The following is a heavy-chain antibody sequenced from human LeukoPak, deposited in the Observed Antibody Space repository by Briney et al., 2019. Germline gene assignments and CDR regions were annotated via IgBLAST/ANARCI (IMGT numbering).Heavy chain of an antibody. CDR2: IYHSGSA. J-gene: IGHJ5*02. CDR3: ARDPRWLTPDCTSTSCYENYFDP. CDR1: GYSISSGYQ. D-gene: IGHD2-2*01. V-gene: IGHV4-38-2*02. Sequence: SETLSLTCAVPGYSISSGYQWAWIRQSPGKGLEWVGSIYHSGSAHYNPSLKSRVTISVETSKNQFSLKMYSVTAADTAVYYCARDPRWLTPDCTSTSCYENYFDPWGQGTLVTVSS.